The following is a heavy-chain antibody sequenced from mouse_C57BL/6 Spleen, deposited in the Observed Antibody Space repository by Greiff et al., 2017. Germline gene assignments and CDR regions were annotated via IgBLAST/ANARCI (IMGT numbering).Heavy chain of an antibody. CDR2: SWWDDDK. J-gene: IGHJ3*01. D-gene: IGHD1-1*01. V-gene: IGHV8-8*01. Sequence: QVTLKVSGPGILQPSQTLSLTCSFSGFSLSSFGMGVGWIRQPSGKGLEWLAHSWWDDDKYYNPALKSRLTISKDTSKNQVFLKLANVDTADTATYYCARTHYGSSYEGGPWFAYWGQGTLVTVSA. CDR3: ARTHYGSSYEGGPWFAY. CDR1: GFSLSSFGMG.